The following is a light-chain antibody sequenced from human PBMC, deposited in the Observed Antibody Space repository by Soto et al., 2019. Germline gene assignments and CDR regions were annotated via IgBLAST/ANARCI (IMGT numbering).Light chain of an antibody. V-gene: IGLV2-14*01. CDR1: SSDIGGYNA. J-gene: IGLJ1*01. CDR3: NSFRVRHLYV. CDR2: EVT. Sequence: QSVLTQPASVSGSPGQTITISCTGTSSDIGGYNAVSWYQHHPGKAPKLIIYEVTHRPSGVSDRFSASKSGNTASLTISGLQAEEEADYYRNSFRVRHLYVFGTGTKVTVL.